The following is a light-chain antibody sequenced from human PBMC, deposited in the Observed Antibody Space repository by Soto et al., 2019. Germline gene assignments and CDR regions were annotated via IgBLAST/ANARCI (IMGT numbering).Light chain of an antibody. J-gene: IGKJ2*01. CDR2: KAI. V-gene: IGKV1-5*03. CDR1: QSISTW. CDR3: QRYNDFQYI. Sequence: DIQMTQSPSTLSASVGDRVTITCRASQSISTWLAWYQQKPGKAPKLLIYKAINLQSGVPSRFSGSGSGTEFSLTISSLYPDDFATYYCQRYNDFQYIFGQGTKL.